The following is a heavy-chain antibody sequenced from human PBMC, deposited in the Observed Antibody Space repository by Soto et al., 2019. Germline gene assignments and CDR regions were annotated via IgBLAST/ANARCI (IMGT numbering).Heavy chain of an antibody. CDR1: GYTFTSYY. V-gene: IGHV1-46*01. J-gene: IGHJ5*02. CDR2: INPSGGST. D-gene: IGHD3-10*01. Sequence: ASVKVSCKASGYTFTSYYMHWVRQAPGQGLEWMGIINPSGGSTSYAQKFQGRVTMTRDTSTSTVYMELSSLRSEDTAVYYFARGPMYYYGSGSYYISVWFDPWGQGTLVTVSS. CDR3: ARGPMYYYGSGSYYISVWFDP.